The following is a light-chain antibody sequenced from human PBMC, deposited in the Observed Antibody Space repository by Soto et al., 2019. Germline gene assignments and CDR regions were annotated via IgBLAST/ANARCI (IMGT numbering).Light chain of an antibody. CDR2: KAS. V-gene: IGKV1-5*03. CDR1: QSISSG. Sequence: DIQMTQSPSTLSASVGDRVTITCRASQSISSGLAWYQQKPGKAPKLLIYKASSLESGVPSRFSGSGSGTEFTLTISSLQPDDFATCYCQRYNSYSRTFGQGTKVEIK. J-gene: IGKJ1*01. CDR3: QRYNSYSRT.